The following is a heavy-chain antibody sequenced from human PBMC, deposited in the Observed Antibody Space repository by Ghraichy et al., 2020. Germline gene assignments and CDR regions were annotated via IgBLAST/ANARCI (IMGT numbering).Heavy chain of an antibody. CDR3: SRHEGGSYARAFDI. V-gene: IGHV4-28*01. D-gene: IGHD3-16*01. J-gene: IGHJ3*02. CDR1: GYSITTNNW. Sequence: SETLSLTCAVSGYSITTNNWCAWIRQPPGKGLEWIGYIYYSGSTHYNPSLTSRVTMSVDTSKNQFSLKLTSVTAEDTAVYFCSRHEGGSYARAFDIWGPGTMVTVSS. CDR2: IYYSGST.